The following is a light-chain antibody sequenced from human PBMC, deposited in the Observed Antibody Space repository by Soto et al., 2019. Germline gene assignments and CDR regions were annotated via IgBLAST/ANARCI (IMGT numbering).Light chain of an antibody. V-gene: IGKV3-11*01. J-gene: IGKJ4*01. Sequence: EVVLTQSPVTLSLSPGERATLSCRASQSFRGLLAWYQQKPGQAPRLLIYDAYNRATGIPTRFSGSRSGAEFTLTINSLQSEDFAVYYCQPYNNWPLTFGGGTKVDIK. CDR2: DAY. CDR1: QSFRGL. CDR3: QPYNNWPLT.